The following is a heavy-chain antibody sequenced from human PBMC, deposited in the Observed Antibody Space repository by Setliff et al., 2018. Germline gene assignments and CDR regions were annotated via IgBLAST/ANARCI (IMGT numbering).Heavy chain of an antibody. V-gene: IGHV1-18*04. D-gene: IGHD6-19*01. CDR3: ARARIAVAGSDLDY. CDR2: IGLYSGET. Sequence: ASVKVSCKASGYTFSTHGISWVRQAPGRGLEWLAWIGLYSGETNFALNIRDRLTMTTDISTTTVYMELRGLTSDDTAVYYCARARIAVAGSDLDYWGQGT. J-gene: IGHJ4*02. CDR1: GYTFSTHG.